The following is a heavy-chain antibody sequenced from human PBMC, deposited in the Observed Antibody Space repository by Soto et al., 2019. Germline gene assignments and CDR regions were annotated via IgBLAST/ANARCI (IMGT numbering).Heavy chain of an antibody. D-gene: IGHD6-13*01. V-gene: IGHV3-30*04. CDR2: ISYDGGKK. Sequence: QEQLVESGGGVVQPGRSLRLSCAASGFNFSSYAMHWVRQAPGKGLEWVAVISYDGGKKYYADLVKGRFTISRDNSQNTLYVEMTSLSAEDTAVYYCAREGQPAAGTTPHNWGQGPLVTVSS. CDR1: GFNFSSYA. CDR3: AREGQPAAGTTPHN. J-gene: IGHJ4*02.